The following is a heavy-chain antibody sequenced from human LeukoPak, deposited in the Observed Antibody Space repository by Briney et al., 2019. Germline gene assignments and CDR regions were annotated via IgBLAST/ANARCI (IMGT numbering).Heavy chain of an antibody. CDR2: INPNSGGT. V-gene: IGHV1-2*02. D-gene: IGHD2-2*02. Sequence: ASVKVSCKASGYTFTGYYMHWVRQAPGQGLEWMGWINPNSGGTNYAQKFQGRVTMTRDTSISTAYMELSRLRSDDTAVYYCARAGCSSTSCYNGWFDPSGQGTLVTVSS. J-gene: IGHJ5*02. CDR3: ARAGCSSTSCYNGWFDP. CDR1: GYTFTGYY.